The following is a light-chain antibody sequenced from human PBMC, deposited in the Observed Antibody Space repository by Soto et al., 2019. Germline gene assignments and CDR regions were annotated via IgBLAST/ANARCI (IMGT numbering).Light chain of an antibody. CDR1: QSVSSN. Sequence: EIVMTQSPATLSVSPGERATLSCRASQSVSSNLAWYQQKPGQAPRLLIYGASTRATDVPARFSASGSGTEFTLTISSLQSEDFVVYYCQQYNNWPPPITFGQGTRLEIK. J-gene: IGKJ5*01. V-gene: IGKV3-15*01. CDR3: QQYNNWPPPIT. CDR2: GAS.